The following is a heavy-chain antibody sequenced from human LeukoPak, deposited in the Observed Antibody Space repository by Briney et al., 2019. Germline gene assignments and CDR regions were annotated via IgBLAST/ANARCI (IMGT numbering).Heavy chain of an antibody. D-gene: IGHD6-13*01. CDR3: ARGVIATGGNDFDY. Sequence: PSETLSLTCSVSGYSISSGYYWGWIRQAPGKGLEWIGNLYHSGSTYYNPSLKSRVSISVDTSKNQLSLKVISVTAADTAVYYCARGVIATGGNDFDYWGQGTLVTVSS. CDR2: LYHSGST. V-gene: IGHV4-38-2*02. CDR1: GYSISSGYY. J-gene: IGHJ4*02.